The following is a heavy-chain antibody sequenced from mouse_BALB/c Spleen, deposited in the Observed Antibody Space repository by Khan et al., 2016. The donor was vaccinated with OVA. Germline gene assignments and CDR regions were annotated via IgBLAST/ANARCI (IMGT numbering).Heavy chain of an antibody. D-gene: IGHD1-1*01. CDR2: VSTGGSYT. V-gene: IGHV5-6*01. CDR1: GFTFSTYG. J-gene: IGHJ3*01. CDR3: TGLAYYNDSEGFAY. Sequence: EVQGVESGGDLVKPGGSLKLSCAASGFTFSTYGMSWVRQAPDKRLEWVATVSTGGSYTYYPDSVKGRFTISRDNAKNTLYLQLSGLRSEDTAMFYCTGLAYYNDSEGFAYWGQGTLVTVSA.